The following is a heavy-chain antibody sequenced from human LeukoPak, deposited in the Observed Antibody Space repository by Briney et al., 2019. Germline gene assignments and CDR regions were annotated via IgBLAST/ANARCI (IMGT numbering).Heavy chain of an antibody. V-gene: IGHV4-59*01. CDR3: ARDLDGDLGMDV. Sequence: PSETLSLTCTVSGDSLSGYFWSWIRQPPGKGLEWIAYIYYTGSTNYNPSLKSRVTISVDTSKNQFSLKLSSVTAADTAVYYCARDLDGDLGMDVWGQGTTVTVSS. J-gene: IGHJ6*02. CDR2: IYYTGST. D-gene: IGHD4-17*01. CDR1: GDSLSGYF.